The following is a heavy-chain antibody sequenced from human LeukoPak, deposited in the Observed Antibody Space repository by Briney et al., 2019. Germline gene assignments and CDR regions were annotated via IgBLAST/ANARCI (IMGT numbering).Heavy chain of an antibody. CDR3: ARPRMAVAGTGAFDI. V-gene: IGHV3-21*01. Sequence: GGSLRLSCAASGFTFSNAWMSWVRQAPGKGLEWVSSISSSSNYIYYADSVKGRFTISRDNAKNSLYLQMNSLRAEDTAVYYCARPRMAVAGTGAFDIWGQGTLVTVSS. CDR2: ISSSSNYI. J-gene: IGHJ3*02. D-gene: IGHD6-19*01. CDR1: GFTFSNAW.